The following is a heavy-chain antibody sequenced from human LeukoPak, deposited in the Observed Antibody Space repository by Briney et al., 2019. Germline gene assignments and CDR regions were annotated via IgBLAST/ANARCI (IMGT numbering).Heavy chain of an antibody. D-gene: IGHD4-17*01. CDR1: GYTFTSYY. CDR2: INPNSGGT. V-gene: IGHV1-2*02. CDR3: ATAPSYGDYSWFDP. J-gene: IGHJ5*02. Sequence: AASVKVSCKASGYTFTSYYMHWVRQAPGQGLEWMGWINPNSGGTNYAQKFQGRVTMTRDTSISTAYMELSRLRSDDTAVYYCATAPSYGDYSWFDPWGQGTLVTVSS.